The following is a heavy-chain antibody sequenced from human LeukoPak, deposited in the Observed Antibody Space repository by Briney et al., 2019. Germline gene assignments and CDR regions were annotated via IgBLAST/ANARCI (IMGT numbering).Heavy chain of an antibody. CDR3: ARELGSSTYNWFDP. V-gene: IGHV4-4*07. D-gene: IGHD6-13*01. J-gene: IGHJ5*02. CDR1: GGSISSYY. CDR2: IYTSGST. Sequence: SETLSLTCTVSGGSISSYYWSWIRQPAGKGLEWIGRIYTSGSTNYNPSLKSRVTMSVDTSKNQFSLKLSSVTAADTAVYYCARELGSSTYNWFDPWGQGTLVTVSS.